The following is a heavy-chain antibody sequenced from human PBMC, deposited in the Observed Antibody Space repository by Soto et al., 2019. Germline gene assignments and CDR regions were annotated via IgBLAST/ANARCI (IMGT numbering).Heavy chain of an antibody. Sequence: EVQMVESGGGLVKPGGSLRLSCAASGFTFSSYSMNWVRQAPGKGLEWVSSISSSSSYIYYADSVKGRFTNSSDNAKNSRSLQMNSRWAEDTAVYNCARGQVSGYPGVVAFHIGGQGTMVTVSS. J-gene: IGHJ3*02. D-gene: IGHD5-12*01. CDR3: ARGQVSGYPGVVAFHI. CDR1: GFTFSSYS. CDR2: ISSSSSYI. V-gene: IGHV3-21*01.